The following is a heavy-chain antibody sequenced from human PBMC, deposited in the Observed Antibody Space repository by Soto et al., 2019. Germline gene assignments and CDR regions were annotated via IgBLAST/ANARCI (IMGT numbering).Heavy chain of an antibody. V-gene: IGHV4-30-4*01. J-gene: IGHJ4*02. CDR1: GGSISSGDYY. CDR2: IYYSGST. D-gene: IGHD3-22*01. CDR3: ASTPDLSGSNWYYFDY. Sequence: QVQLQESGPGLVKPSQTLSLTCTVSGGSISSGDYYWSWIRQPPGKGLEWIGYIYYSGSTYYNPSLKSRVTISVDTSKNQFSLKLSSVTAADTAVYYCASTPDLSGSNWYYFDYWGQGTLVTVSS.